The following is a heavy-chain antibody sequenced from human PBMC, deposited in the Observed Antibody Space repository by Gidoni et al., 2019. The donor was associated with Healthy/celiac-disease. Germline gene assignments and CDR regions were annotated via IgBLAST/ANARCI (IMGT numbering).Heavy chain of an antibody. CDR2: IWYDGSNR. CDR1: GFTFRSYG. Sequence: QVQLVESGGGVGEAGRARRLSWAASGFTFRSYGMHWVRQAPGKGLEWVAVIWYDGSNRYYADSVKGRFTISRDNSKNTLYLQMNSLRAEDTAVYYCARDSGYDTFNSALDYWGQGTLVTVSS. D-gene: IGHD5-12*01. V-gene: IGHV3-33*01. J-gene: IGHJ4*02. CDR3: ARDSGYDTFNSALDY.